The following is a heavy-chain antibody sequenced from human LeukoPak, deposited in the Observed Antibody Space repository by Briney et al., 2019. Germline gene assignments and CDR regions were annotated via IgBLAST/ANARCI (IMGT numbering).Heavy chain of an antibody. J-gene: IGHJ1*01. CDR3: AKGGAMADKYYQE. D-gene: IGHD6-19*01. Sequence: GGSLRLSCAASGFTFSSYAMRWVRQAPGKGLEWVSSTTDSGSRTYYADSVKGRFTISRDNSKNMLYLQMNSLRAEDTAVYYCAKGGAMADKYYQERGQGTLVTVSS. CDR2: TTDSGSRT. V-gene: IGHV3-23*01. CDR1: GFTFSSYA.